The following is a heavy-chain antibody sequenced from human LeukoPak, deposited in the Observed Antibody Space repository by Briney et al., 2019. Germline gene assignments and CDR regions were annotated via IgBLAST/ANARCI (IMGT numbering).Heavy chain of an antibody. V-gene: IGHV4-4*02. CDR2: IYHSGST. CDR3: ARNVRNPGYYYGMDV. CDR1: GGSISSSNW. J-gene: IGHJ6*02. Sequence: PSGTLSLTCAVSGGSISSSNWWRWVRQPPGKGLEWIGEIYHSGSTNYNPSLKSRVTISVDKSKNQFSLKLSSVTAADTAVYYCARNVRNPGYYYGMDVWGQGTTVTVSS. D-gene: IGHD1-14*01.